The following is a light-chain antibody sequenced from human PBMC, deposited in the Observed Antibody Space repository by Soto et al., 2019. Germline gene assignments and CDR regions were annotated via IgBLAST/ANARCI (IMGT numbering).Light chain of an antibody. CDR3: QQYDTSPPMYT. Sequence: EIVLTQSPGTLSLSPGERATLSCRASQSVDSTYLAWYQQKPDQSPGLLIYATSTRAAGIPDRFSGSGSGTDFTLTISRLEPDDVAVYYCQQYDTSPPMYTFGQGTKVDIK. CDR1: QSVDSTY. CDR2: ATS. J-gene: IGKJ2*01. V-gene: IGKV3-20*01.